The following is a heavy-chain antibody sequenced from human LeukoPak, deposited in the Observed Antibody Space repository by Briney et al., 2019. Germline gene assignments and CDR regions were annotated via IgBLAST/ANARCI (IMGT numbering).Heavy chain of an antibody. V-gene: IGHV5-51*01. CDR3: ARQSRDGSKTRGYYFDS. CDR1: GYSFTSYW. Sequence: GESLKISCKGSGYSFTSYWIGWVRQMPGKGLEWMGIIYPDDSDTRYSPSFQGQVTISADKSIDTVYLQWSSLKASDTATYYCARQSRDGSKTRGYYFDSWGQGTLVTVSS. CDR2: IYPDDSDT. J-gene: IGHJ4*02. D-gene: IGHD3-10*01.